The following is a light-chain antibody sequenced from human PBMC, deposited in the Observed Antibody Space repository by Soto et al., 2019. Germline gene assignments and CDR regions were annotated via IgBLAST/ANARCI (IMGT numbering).Light chain of an antibody. J-gene: IGKJ1*01. CDR2: DAS. V-gene: IGKV3-11*01. Sequence: EIVLTHSPATLSLSPGERATLSSSSSQSVGSFLAWYQQRPGQAPRLLIYDASNRATGIPARFSGSGSGTDFTLTISRIEPADFAVYYCQQRSNWPLITFGQGTKVDIK. CDR3: QQRSNWPLIT. CDR1: QSVGSF.